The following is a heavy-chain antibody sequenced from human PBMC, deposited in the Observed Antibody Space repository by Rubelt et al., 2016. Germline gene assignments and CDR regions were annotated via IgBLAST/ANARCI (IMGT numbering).Heavy chain of an antibody. J-gene: IGHJ4*02. Sequence: QVQLQQWGAGLLKPSETLSLTCAVYGGSFSGYYWSWIRQPPGKGLEWIGEIHHSGSTNYNPSLKSRVVIAVDTSKNQYSLKVYSVTAADTSVYYCARTYRYYSDYWGQGTLVTVSS. V-gene: IGHV4-34*01. CDR1: GGSFSGYY. CDR2: IHHSGST. D-gene: IGHD1-26*01. CDR3: ARTYRYYSDY.